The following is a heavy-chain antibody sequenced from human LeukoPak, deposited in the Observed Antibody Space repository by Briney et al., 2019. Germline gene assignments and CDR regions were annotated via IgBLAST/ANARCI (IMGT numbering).Heavy chain of an antibody. Sequence: ASVKVSCKASGYTFTGYFIHWVRQAPGQGLEWMGWINPNSGGTNYAQSLQGRVTMTRDTSITTAYMELTRLGSDDTAVYYCARDPSHAEGAYFDYWGQGTLVTVSS. CDR3: ARDPSHAEGAYFDY. D-gene: IGHD2-2*01. CDR1: GYTFTGYF. CDR2: INPNSGGT. V-gene: IGHV1-2*02. J-gene: IGHJ4*02.